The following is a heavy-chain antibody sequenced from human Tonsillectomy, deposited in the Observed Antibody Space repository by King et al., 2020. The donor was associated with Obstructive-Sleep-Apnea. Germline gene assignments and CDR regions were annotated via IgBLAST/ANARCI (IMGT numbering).Heavy chain of an antibody. CDR3: ARDYGGNSALDAFDI. CDR1: GGSFSGYY. D-gene: IGHD4-23*01. J-gene: IGHJ3*02. Sequence: VQLQQWGAGLLKPSETLSLTCAVYGGSFSGYYWSWIRQPPGKGLEWIGEISHSGSTNYNPSLKSRVTISVDTSKNQFSLKLSSVTAADTAVYYCARDYGGNSALDAFDIWGKGTMVTVSS. CDR2: ISHSGST. V-gene: IGHV4-34*01.